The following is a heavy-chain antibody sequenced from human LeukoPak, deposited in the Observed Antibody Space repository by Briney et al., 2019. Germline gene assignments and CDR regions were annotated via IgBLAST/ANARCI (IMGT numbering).Heavy chain of an antibody. V-gene: IGHV3-23*01. CDR3: VVDIVVVPAAMEDYYYYGMGV. D-gene: IGHD2-2*03. Sequence: PGGSLRLSCAASGFTFSSYAMSWVRQAPGKGLEWVSAISGSGGSTYYADSVKGRFTISRDNSKNTLYLQMNSLRAEDTAVYYCVVDIVVVPAAMEDYYYYGMGVWGQGTTVTVSS. CDR1: GFTFSSYA. CDR2: ISGSGGST. J-gene: IGHJ6*02.